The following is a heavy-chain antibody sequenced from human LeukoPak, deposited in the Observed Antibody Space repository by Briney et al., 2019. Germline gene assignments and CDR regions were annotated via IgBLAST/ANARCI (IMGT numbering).Heavy chain of an antibody. CDR1: GYSISSGYY. J-gene: IGHJ5*02. CDR2: IYHSGST. D-gene: IGHD5-18*01. V-gene: IGHV4-38-2*02. Sequence: SETLSLTCTVSGYSISSGYYWGWIRQPPGKGLEWIGSIYHSGSTYYNPSLKSRVTISVDTSKNQFSLKLSSVTAADTAVYYCARGVSSVQLWLNWFDAWGQGTLVTVSS. CDR3: ARGVSSVQLWLNWFDA.